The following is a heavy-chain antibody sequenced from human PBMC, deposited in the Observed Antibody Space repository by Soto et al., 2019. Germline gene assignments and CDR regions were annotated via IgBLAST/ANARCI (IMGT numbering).Heavy chain of an antibody. CDR3: ARESPVGYSYARPFDY. CDR1: GFTFSKNA. Sequence: PGGSLRLSCAASGFTFSKNAMSWVRQAPGKGLEWVSSISGNAGSTYYADSVKGRLTISRDNAKNSLYLQMNTLRVEDTAVYYCARESPVGYSYARPFDYWGQGTLVTVSS. CDR2: ISGNAGST. V-gene: IGHV3-23*01. D-gene: IGHD5-18*01. J-gene: IGHJ4*02.